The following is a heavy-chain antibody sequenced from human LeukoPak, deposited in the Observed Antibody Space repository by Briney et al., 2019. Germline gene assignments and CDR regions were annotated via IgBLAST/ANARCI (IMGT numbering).Heavy chain of an antibody. J-gene: IGHJ3*02. CDR3: ARNLEYSSSSGAFDI. CDR1: GYTFTAYY. Sequence: ASVKISCKASGYTFTAYYMHWVRQAPGQGLESMGWINPNSGGSNYAQKFQGRVTMTRDTSITTAYMELTRLTSDDTAMYYCARNLEYSSSSGAFDIWGQGTMVTVSS. V-gene: IGHV1-2*02. CDR2: INPNSGGS. D-gene: IGHD6-6*01.